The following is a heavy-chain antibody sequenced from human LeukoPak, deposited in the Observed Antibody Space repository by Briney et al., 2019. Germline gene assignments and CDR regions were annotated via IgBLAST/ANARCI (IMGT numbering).Heavy chain of an antibody. CDR3: ARGYGDSIHFDY. Sequence: GGSLILSCAASGFNFSIYWLSGVRQAPGKGLEWVANIKRDGSEKYYVDSVKGRFTISRDNAKNSLYLQMNSLRAEEAAVYYCARGYGDSIHFDYWGQGTLVTVSS. CDR2: IKRDGSEK. CDR1: GFNFSIYW. D-gene: IGHD4-17*01. J-gene: IGHJ4*02. V-gene: IGHV3-7*04.